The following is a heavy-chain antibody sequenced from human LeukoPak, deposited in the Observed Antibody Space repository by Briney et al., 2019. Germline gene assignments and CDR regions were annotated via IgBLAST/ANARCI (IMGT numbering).Heavy chain of an antibody. V-gene: IGHV4-30-4*01. CDR2: IYYSGST. CDR1: GGSTSSGDYY. Sequence: SETLSLTCTVSGGSTSSGDYYWSWIRQPPGKGLEWIGYIYYSGSTYYNPSLKSRVTISVDTSKNQFSLKLSSVTAADTAVYYCASYGDYGGVHYWGQGTLVTVSS. D-gene: IGHD4-17*01. CDR3: ASYGDYGGVHY. J-gene: IGHJ4*02.